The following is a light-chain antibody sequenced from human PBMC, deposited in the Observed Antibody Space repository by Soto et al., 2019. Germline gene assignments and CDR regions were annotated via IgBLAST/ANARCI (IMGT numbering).Light chain of an antibody. J-gene: IGLJ2*01. CDR2: DND. CDR1: ASNVGTQF. Sequence: QSVLTQPPSVSAAPGQSVTISCSGSASNVGTQFVSWYQQFPGAAPKLLSYDNDKRPSDIPDRVSGSKSDTSATLTITGLQAGDAADYYCGTWDSGLSVGVFGGGTKVTVL. CDR3: GTWDSGLSVGV. V-gene: IGLV1-51*01.